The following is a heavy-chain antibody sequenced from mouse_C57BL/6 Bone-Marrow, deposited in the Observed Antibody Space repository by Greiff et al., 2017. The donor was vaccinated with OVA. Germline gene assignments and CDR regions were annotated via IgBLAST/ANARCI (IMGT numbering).Heavy chain of an antibody. CDR1: GFTFSDYY. J-gene: IGHJ4*01. V-gene: IGHV5-12*01. Sequence: EVKVVESGGGLVQPGGSLKLSCAASGFTFSDYYMYWVRQTPEKRLEWVAYISNGGGSTYYPDTVKGRFTISRDNAKNTLYLQMSRLKSEDTAMYYCARPVFITRYYAMDYWGQGTSVTVSS. CDR3: ARPVFITRYYAMDY. CDR2: ISNGGGST. D-gene: IGHD1-1*01.